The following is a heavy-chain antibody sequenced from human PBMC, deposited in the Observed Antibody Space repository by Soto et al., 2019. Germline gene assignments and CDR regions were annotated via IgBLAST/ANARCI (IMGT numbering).Heavy chain of an antibody. J-gene: IGHJ6*03. D-gene: IGHD3-3*01. V-gene: IGHV1-18*01. Sequence: ASVKVSCKASGYTFTSYGISWVRQAPGQGLEWMGWISAYNGNTNYAQKLQGRVTMTTDTSTSTAYMELRSLRSADTAVYYCAGGLSWGGSPFYMDVWGKGTTVTVSS. CDR3: AGGLSWGGSPFYMDV. CDR1: GYTFTSYG. CDR2: ISAYNGNT.